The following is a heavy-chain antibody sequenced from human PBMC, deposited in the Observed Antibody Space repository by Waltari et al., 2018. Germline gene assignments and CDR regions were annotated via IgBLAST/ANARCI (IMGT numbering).Heavy chain of an antibody. Sequence: QVQLQESGPGLVKPSETLSLTCTVSGGSISSYYWSWIRQPPGKGLEWIGYIYYSGSTNYHPSLKSRVTISVDTSKNQFSLKLSSVTAADTAVYYCARHDYPGDWFDPWGQGTLVTVSS. J-gene: IGHJ5*02. CDR3: ARHDYPGDWFDP. CDR2: IYYSGST. V-gene: IGHV4-59*08. CDR1: GGSISSYY. D-gene: IGHD3-16*01.